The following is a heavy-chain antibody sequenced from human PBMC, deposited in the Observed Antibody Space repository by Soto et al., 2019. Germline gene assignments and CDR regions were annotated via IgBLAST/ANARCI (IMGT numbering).Heavy chain of an antibody. CDR3: ARARIVAVSGRTGGYYYYAMDL. Sequence: QVQLEQSGAEVKRPGSSVKVSCRASGGTFPSYSINWVRRAPGQGPEWMGAVIPRFGTTTYAQRFEGRVTVTADASTSTVFKGMSGLRSEDTAVYFCARARIVAVSGRTGGYYYYAMDLWGQGTAVIVSS. CDR2: VIPRFGTT. D-gene: IGHD2-2*01. V-gene: IGHV1-69*01. J-gene: IGHJ6*02. CDR1: GGTFPSYS.